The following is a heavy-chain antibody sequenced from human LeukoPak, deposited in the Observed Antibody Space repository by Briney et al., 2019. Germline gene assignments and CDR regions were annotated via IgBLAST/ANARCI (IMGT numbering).Heavy chain of an antibody. CDR1: GGSISNYY. D-gene: IGHD6-13*01. J-gene: IGHJ4*02. CDR2: IYYTGST. Sequence: PSETLSLTCTVSGGSISNYYWNWIRQPPGKGLEWIGYIYYTGSTNYNPSLKSRVTMSVDSSKNQFSLNLKSVTPEDTAVYYCARNLIPEQLVLNFWGQGTLVTVSS. CDR3: ARNLIPEQLVLNF. V-gene: IGHV4-59*01.